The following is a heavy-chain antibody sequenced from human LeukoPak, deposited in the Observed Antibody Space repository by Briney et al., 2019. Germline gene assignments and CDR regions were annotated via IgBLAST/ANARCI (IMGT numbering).Heavy chain of an antibody. CDR2: ISYDGSNK. Sequence: GRSLRLSCAASGFTFSSYGMHWVRQAPGKGLEWVAVISYDGSNKYYADSVKGRFTISRDNSKNTLYLQMNSLRAEDTAVYYCAKEGWLAYDILTGSSYYFDYWGQGTLVTVSS. J-gene: IGHJ4*02. CDR1: GFTFSSYG. CDR3: AKEGWLAYDILTGSSYYFDY. D-gene: IGHD3-9*01. V-gene: IGHV3-30*18.